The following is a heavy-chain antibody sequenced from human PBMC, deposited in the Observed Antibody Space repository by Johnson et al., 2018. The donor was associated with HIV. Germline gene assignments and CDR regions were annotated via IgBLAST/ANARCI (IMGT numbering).Heavy chain of an antibody. D-gene: IGHD2-21*02. J-gene: IGHJ3*02. CDR2: ISGSGGST. V-gene: IGHV3-NL1*01. CDR1: GFTFSSYG. Sequence: QMQLVESGGGVVQPGGSLRLSCAASGFTFSSYGMHWVRQAPGKGLEWLSGISGSGGSTYYADSVKGRFTISRDNSKDTMYLRMNSLRAEDTAVYYCTKGKIGGGGGCYHLEHPFIWGQGTSVIVSS. CDR3: TKGKIGGGGGCYHLEHPFI.